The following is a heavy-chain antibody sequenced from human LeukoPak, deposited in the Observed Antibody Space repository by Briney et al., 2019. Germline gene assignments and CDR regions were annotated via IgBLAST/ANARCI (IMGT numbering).Heavy chain of an antibody. D-gene: IGHD2-2*01. CDR2: ISSDGGST. J-gene: IGHJ1*01. V-gene: IGHV3-64*01. CDR3: ARDQCSTTSCKYFQY. CDR1: GFTFTSYW. Sequence: PGGSLRLSCAASGFTFTSYWMTWVRQAPGKGLEYFSGISSDGGSTYHANPVKGRFTISRDNSKNTLFLQMGSLRAEDTAVYYCARDQCSTTSCKYFQYWGQGTLVTVSS.